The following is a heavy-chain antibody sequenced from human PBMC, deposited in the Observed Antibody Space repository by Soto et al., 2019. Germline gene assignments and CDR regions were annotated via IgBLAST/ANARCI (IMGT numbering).Heavy chain of an antibody. J-gene: IGHJ6*02. CDR3: ARRWPDCGGDCYGMDV. V-gene: IGHV5-51*01. CDR1: GYSFTSYW. Sequence: PGESLKISCKGSGYSFTSYWIGWVRQMPGKGLEWMGIIYPGDSDTRYSPSFQGQVTISADKSISTAYLQWSSLKASDTAMYYCARRWPDCGGDCYGMDVWGQGTTVTVSS. D-gene: IGHD2-21*02. CDR2: IYPGDSDT.